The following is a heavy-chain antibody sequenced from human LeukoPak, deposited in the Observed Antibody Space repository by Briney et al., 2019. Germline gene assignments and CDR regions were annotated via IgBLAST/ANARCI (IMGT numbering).Heavy chain of an antibody. Sequence: GGSLRLSCAASGFTFTNYGFNWVRQAPGKGLEWVALISYDGSNKFYADSVKGRFTISRDNSKNTLYLQINSLRAEDTAVYYCAREERGTYFDYWGQGTLVTVSS. V-gene: IGHV3-30*03. D-gene: IGHD1-1*01. CDR1: GFTFTNYG. CDR3: AREERGTYFDY. CDR2: ISYDGSNK. J-gene: IGHJ4*02.